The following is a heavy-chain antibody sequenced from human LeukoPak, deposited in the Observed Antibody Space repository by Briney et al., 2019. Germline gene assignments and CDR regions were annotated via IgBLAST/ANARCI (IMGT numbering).Heavy chain of an antibody. D-gene: IGHD2-2*01. V-gene: IGHV4-31*03. CDR2: IHYSGST. Sequence: SQTLSLTCTVSGGSISRGGYHWSWIRQHPGKGLERIGYIHYSGSTYTNPSLKSRVTISVDTSKNQFSLKLSSVTAAATAVYYCAREVVYCSSTSCYGYWFDPWGQGTLVTVSS. CDR1: GGSISRGGYH. CDR3: AREVVYCSSTSCYGYWFDP. J-gene: IGHJ5*02.